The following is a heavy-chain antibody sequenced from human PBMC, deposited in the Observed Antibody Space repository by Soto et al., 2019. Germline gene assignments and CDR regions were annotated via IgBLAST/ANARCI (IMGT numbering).Heavy chain of an antibody. CDR3: ASGIYCSSTSCSDY. J-gene: IGHJ4*02. D-gene: IGHD2-2*01. CDR1: GGTFSSYA. CDR2: IIPIFGTA. Sequence: QVQLVQSGAEVKKPGSSVKVSCKASGGTFSSYAISWVRQAPGQGLEWMGGIIPIFGTANYAQKFQGRVTITVDESTSTGYMELRRLRSEDTAVYYWASGIYCSSTSCSDYWGQGTLVTVSS. V-gene: IGHV1-69*01.